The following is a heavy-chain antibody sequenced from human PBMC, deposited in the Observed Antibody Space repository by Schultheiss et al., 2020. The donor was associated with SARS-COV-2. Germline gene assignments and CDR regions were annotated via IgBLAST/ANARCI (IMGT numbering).Heavy chain of an antibody. CDR2: IYSGGSI. CDR3: ARGGPAAIGGWFDP. J-gene: IGHJ5*02. D-gene: IGHD2-2*01. CDR1: GFTFSSYA. V-gene: IGHV3-66*01. Sequence: GGSLRLSCAASGFTFSSYAMSWVRQAPGKGLEWVSVIYSGGSIYYADSVKGRFTISRDNSKNTLYLQMNSLRAEDTAVYYCARGGPAAIGGWFDPWGQGTLVTVSS.